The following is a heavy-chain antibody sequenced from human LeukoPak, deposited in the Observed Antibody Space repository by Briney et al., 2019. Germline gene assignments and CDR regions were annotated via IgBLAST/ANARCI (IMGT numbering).Heavy chain of an antibody. Sequence: SETLSLTCTVSGGSISSGDYYWSWIRQPAGKGLEWIGRIYTSGSTNYNPSLKSRVTMSVDTSKNQFSLKLSSVTAADTAVYYCARGIAARPSYFDYWGQGTLVTVSS. CDR3: ARGIAARPSYFDY. CDR1: GGSISSGDYY. V-gene: IGHV4-61*02. CDR2: IYTSGST. D-gene: IGHD6-6*01. J-gene: IGHJ4*02.